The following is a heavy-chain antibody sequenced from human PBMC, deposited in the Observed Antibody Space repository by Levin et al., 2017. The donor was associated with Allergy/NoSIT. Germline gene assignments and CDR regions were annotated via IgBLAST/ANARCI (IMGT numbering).Heavy chain of an antibody. D-gene: IGHD1-14*01. CDR2: INWNSGNM. CDR3: AKGQPSTWSGIWYFDH. V-gene: IGHV3-9*01. CDR1: GFNFEDYG. J-gene: IGHJ2*01. Sequence: QTGGSLRLSCAASGFNFEDYGMHWVRQAPGKGLEWVSGINWNSGNMGYVDPVKGRFTISRDNAKNFLYLQMDSLKVEDTALYYCAKGQPSTWSGIWYFDHWGRGTLVTVSS.